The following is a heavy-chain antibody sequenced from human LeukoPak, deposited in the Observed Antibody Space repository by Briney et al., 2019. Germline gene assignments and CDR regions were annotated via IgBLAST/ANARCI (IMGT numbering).Heavy chain of an antibody. D-gene: IGHD4-23*01. J-gene: IGHJ4*02. CDR1: GYTFSGYY. Sequence: ASVKVSCKTSGYTFSGYYMHWVRQAPGRGLEWMGWINPNSSVTHYAQRFQGRVTMTRDTSISAAYMELSWLTSDDTAVYYCARERGGNSPFDSWGQGTLVTVSS. CDR3: ARERGGNSPFDS. CDR2: INPNSSVT. V-gene: IGHV1-2*02.